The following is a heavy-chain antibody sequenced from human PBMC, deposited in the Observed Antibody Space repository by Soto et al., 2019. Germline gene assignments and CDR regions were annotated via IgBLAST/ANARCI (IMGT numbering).Heavy chain of an antibody. Sequence: ASVKVSCKSSGGTFSSHSINWVRQVPGQGLEWMGGIIPIFGPANFAKNFQCRVTITADESTTTAYMELSSLTSEDTAVYYCATGSFTSTGGRIGYHYNAMDVWGQGTTVTVSS. J-gene: IGHJ6*02. CDR1: GGTFSSHS. V-gene: IGHV1-69*13. CDR2: IIPIFGPA. D-gene: IGHD1-1*01. CDR3: ATGSFTSTGGRIGYHYNAMDV.